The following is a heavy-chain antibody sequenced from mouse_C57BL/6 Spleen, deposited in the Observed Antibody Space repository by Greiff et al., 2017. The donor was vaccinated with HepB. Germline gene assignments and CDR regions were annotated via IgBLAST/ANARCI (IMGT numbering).Heavy chain of an antibody. CDR1: GYTFTSYW. D-gene: IGHD1-1*01. CDR3: TRGNYYGSSGYAMDY. V-gene: IGHV1-5*01. J-gene: IGHJ4*01. CDR2: IYPGNSDT. Sequence: EVQLQQSGTVLARPGASVKMSCKTSGYTFTSYWMHWVKQRPGQGLEWIGAIYPGNSDTSYNQKFKGKAKLTAVTSASTAYMELSSLTNEDSAVYYCTRGNYYGSSGYAMDYWGQGTSVTVSS.